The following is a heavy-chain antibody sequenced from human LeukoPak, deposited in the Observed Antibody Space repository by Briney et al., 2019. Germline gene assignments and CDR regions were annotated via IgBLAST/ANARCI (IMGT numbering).Heavy chain of an antibody. D-gene: IGHD5-12*01. Sequence: GESLQISCKGSGYSFPSYWIGWVRQMPGKGLEWMGIIYPGDTDTRYSPSFQGQVTISADKSISTAYLQWSSLKASDTAMYYCARQADIVATIYGYWGQGTLVTVSS. CDR3: ARQADIVATIYGY. CDR1: GYSFPSYW. CDR2: IYPGDTDT. V-gene: IGHV5-51*01. J-gene: IGHJ4*02.